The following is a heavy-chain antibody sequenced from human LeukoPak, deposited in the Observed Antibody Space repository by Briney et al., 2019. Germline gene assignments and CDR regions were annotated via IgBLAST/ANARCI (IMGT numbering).Heavy chain of an antibody. CDR1: GGSISSSSYY. CDR3: ARDYYDSSGYLRLKAWRAFDI. J-gene: IGHJ3*02. D-gene: IGHD3-22*01. CDR2: IYYSGST. V-gene: IGHV4-39*02. Sequence: SETLSLTCTVSGGSISSSSYYWGWIRQPPGKGLEWIGSIYYSGSTYYNPSLKSRVTISVDTSKNQFSLKLSSVTAADTAVYYCARDYYDSSGYLRLKAWRAFDIWGQGTMVTVSS.